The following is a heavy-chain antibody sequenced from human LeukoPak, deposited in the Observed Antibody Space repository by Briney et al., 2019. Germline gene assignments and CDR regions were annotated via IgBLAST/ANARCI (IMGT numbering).Heavy chain of an antibody. CDR3: ASRTSIPEYFQH. Sequence: SETLSLTCTLSGGSISSYYWSWIRQPPGKGLEWIGYIYYSGSTNYNPSLKSRVTISVDTSKNQFSLKLSSVTAADTAVYYCASRTSIPEYFQHWGQGTLVTVCS. D-gene: IGHD1-7*01. CDR2: IYYSGST. CDR1: GGSISSYY. V-gene: IGHV4-59*08. J-gene: IGHJ1*01.